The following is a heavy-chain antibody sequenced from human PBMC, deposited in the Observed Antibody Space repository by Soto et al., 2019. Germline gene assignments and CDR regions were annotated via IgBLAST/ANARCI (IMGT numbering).Heavy chain of an antibody. V-gene: IGHV4-59*01. Sequence: PSETLSLTCTVSGGSISSYYWSWIRQPPGKGLEWFGYSYYTCSTLFRPSLKSRVSTSVDTSKPLFSMKLSSVTAADTAVYYCARGVGANYDFWRGYYTYYYFYMDVWGNGTTVSVSS. D-gene: IGHD3-3*01. CDR3: ARGVGANYDFWRGYYTYYYFYMDV. CDR1: GGSISSYY. J-gene: IGHJ6*03. CDR2: SYYTCST.